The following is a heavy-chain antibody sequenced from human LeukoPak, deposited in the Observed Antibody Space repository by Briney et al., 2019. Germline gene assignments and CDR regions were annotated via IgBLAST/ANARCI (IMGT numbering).Heavy chain of an antibody. Sequence: SQTLSLTCIVSGGSISSGSYYWSWIRQPAGKGLEWIGRIYTSGSTNYNPSLKSRVTISVDTSKNPFSLKLSSVTAADTAVYYCARDGSYSSGWCAGKFDYWGQGTLVTVPS. V-gene: IGHV4-61*02. CDR3: ARDGSYSSGWCAGKFDY. CDR1: GGSISSGSYY. J-gene: IGHJ4*02. D-gene: IGHD6-19*01. CDR2: IYTSGST.